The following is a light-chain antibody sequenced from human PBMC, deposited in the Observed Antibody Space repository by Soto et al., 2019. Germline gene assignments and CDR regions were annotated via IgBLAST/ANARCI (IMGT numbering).Light chain of an antibody. Sequence: QSALTQPASVSGSPGQSITISCTGTSSDVGGYNYVSWYQQHPGKAPKLMIYDVSNRPSGVSNRFSGSKSGNTASLTISGLQAEDEADYYCSSYTSSSTLLYVFGTGTNVTV. CDR2: DVS. CDR1: SSDVGGYNY. V-gene: IGLV2-14*01. J-gene: IGLJ1*01. CDR3: SSYTSSSTLLYV.